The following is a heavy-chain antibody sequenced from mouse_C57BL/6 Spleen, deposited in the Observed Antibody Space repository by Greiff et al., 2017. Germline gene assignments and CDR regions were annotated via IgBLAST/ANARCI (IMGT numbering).Heavy chain of an antibody. CDR3: ARSSYFDY. CDR1: GYTFTNYW. Sequence: QVHVKQSGAELVRPGTSVKMSCKASGYTFTNYWIGWAKQRPGHGLEWIGDIYPGGGYTNYNEKFKGKATLTADKSSSTAYMQFSSLTSEDSAIYYCARSSYFDYWGQGTTLTVSS. V-gene: IGHV1-63*01. CDR2: IYPGGGYT. J-gene: IGHJ2*01. D-gene: IGHD6-1*01.